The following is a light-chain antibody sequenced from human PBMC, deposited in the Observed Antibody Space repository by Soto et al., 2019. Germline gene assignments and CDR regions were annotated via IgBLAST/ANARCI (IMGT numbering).Light chain of an antibody. Sequence: DVLMTQSQLSLPVTPGEPASISCRSSQSLLHSNGYNYLDWYLQKPGQSPQLLIYEVSSLQSGVPSRFSGSGSGTDFTLTISSLQPEDFATYYCLQDYNYPLTFGQGTKVDI. J-gene: IGKJ4*01. V-gene: IGKV2-28*01. CDR3: LQDYNYPLT. CDR2: EVS. CDR1: QSLLHSNGYNY.